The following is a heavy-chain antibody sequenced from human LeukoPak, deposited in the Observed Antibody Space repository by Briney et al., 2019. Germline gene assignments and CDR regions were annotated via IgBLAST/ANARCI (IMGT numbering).Heavy chain of an antibody. J-gene: IGHJ4*02. CDR2: IYYSGST. V-gene: IGHV4-59*12. CDR3: ARGLTEMATIYYFDY. D-gene: IGHD5-24*01. Sequence: PSETLSLTCSVSGGSISNYYWSWIRQPPGKGLEWIGYIYYSGSTNYNPSLKSRVTISVDTSKNQFSLKLSSVTAADTAVYYCARGLTEMATIYYFDYWGQGTLVTVSS. CDR1: GGSISNYY.